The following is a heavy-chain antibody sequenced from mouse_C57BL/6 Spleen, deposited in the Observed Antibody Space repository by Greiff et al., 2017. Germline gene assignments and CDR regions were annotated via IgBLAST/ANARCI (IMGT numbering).Heavy chain of an antibody. Sequence: QVLLQQSGAELVRPGASVTLSCKASGYTFTDYEMHWVKQTPVHGLEWIGAIDPETGGTAYNQKFKGKAILTADNSSSTAYMELRSLTSEDSAVYYCTTVRRDYWGQGTTLTVSS. CDR1: GYTFTDYE. D-gene: IGHD2-2*01. J-gene: IGHJ2*01. V-gene: IGHV1-15*01. CDR2: IDPETGGT. CDR3: TTVRRDY.